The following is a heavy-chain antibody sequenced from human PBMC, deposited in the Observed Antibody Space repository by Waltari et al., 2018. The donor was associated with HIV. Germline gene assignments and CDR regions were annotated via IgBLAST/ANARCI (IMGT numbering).Heavy chain of an antibody. CDR2: IDPETVET. Sequence: QSGTQVVKPRTDVTVACRVSGYKFTGYYLHWVKKAASKSFEWMGLIDPETVETVSGDQFQTRVTISVESSLKTSFLKVRDLTTDDSAEYSCLSDVGFWGQGSQVIV. D-gene: IGHD2-2*03. V-gene: IGHV1-69-2*01. CDR3: LSDVGF. J-gene: IGHJ4*02. CDR1: GYKFTGYY.